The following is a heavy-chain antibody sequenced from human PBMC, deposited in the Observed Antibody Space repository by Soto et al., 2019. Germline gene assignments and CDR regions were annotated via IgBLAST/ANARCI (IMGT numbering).Heavy chain of an antibody. CDR3: ARPHLVSYNWFDP. CDR2: IYYSGST. CDR1: GGSISSSSYY. V-gene: IGHV4-39*01. D-gene: IGHD1-20*01. Sequence: SETLSLTCTVSGGSISSSSYYWGWIRHPPGKGLEWIGSIYYSGSTYYNPSLKSRVTISVDTSKNQFSLKLSSVTAADTAVYYCARPHLVSYNWFDPWGQGTLVTVSS. J-gene: IGHJ5*02.